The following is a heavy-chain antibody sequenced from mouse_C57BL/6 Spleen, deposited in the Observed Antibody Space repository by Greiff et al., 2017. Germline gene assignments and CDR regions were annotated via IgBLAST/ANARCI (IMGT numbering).Heavy chain of an antibody. CDR2: ISYDGSN. CDR3: AREDYVDV. Sequence: EVQRVESGPGLVKPSQSLSLTCSVTGYSITSGYYWNWIRQFPGNKLEWMGYISYDGSNNYNPSLKNRISITRDTSKNQFFLKLNSVTTEDTATYYCAREDYVDVWGTGTTVTVSS. CDR1: GYSITSGYY. V-gene: IGHV3-6*01. J-gene: IGHJ1*03.